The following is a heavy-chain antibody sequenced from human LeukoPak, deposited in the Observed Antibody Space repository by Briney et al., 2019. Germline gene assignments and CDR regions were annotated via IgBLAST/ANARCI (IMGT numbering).Heavy chain of an antibody. CDR1: GFTFSSYS. D-gene: IGHD2-21*02. CDR2: ISSSSSYI. V-gene: IGHV3-21*01. CDR3: ARGGAYCGGDCPPKPFDY. J-gene: IGHJ4*02. Sequence: PGGSLRLSCAASGFTFSSYSMNWVRQAPGKGLEWVSSISSSSSYIYYADSVKGRFTISRDNAKNSLYLQMNSLRAEDTAVYYCARGGAYCGGDCPPKPFDYWGQGTLVTVSS.